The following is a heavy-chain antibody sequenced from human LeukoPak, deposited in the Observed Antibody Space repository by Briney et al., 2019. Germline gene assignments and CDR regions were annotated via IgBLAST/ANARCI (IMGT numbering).Heavy chain of an antibody. CDR3: ARDYGELESQLY. V-gene: IGHV3-33*01. Sequence: PGGSLRLSCAASGFTFSSYGMRWVRQAPGKGLEWVAVIWYDGSNKYYADSVKGRFTISRDNSKNTLYLQMNSLRAEDTAVYYCARDYGELESQLYWGQGTLVTVSS. CDR1: GFTFSSYG. CDR2: IWYDGSNK. J-gene: IGHJ4*02. D-gene: IGHD1-1*01.